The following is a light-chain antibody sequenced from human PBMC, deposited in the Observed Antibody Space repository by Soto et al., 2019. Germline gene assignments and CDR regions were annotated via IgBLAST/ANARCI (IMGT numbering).Light chain of an antibody. CDR3: QQYYATPLT. J-gene: IGKJ4*01. CDR1: QSVMFSSTNKSY. Sequence: DIMMTQSPDSLAVSLGERATINCKSSQSVMFSSTNKSYIAWFQQKPGQPPKLLIYWASTRESGVPDRFSGSGSGTDFTLTINSLQAEDVAVYYCQQYYATPLTFGGGTKVEI. V-gene: IGKV4-1*01. CDR2: WAS.